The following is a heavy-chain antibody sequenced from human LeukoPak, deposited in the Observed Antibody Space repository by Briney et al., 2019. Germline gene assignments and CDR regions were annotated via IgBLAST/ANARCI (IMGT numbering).Heavy chain of an antibody. V-gene: IGHV4-59*01. CDR2: IYYTGSS. CDR1: GGSISTYY. J-gene: IGHJ3*01. CDR3: VRRVVVVTANDKSDAFDV. Sequence: SETLSLTCTVSGGSISTYYWNWIRQTPGEGLEWIGYIYYTGSSNYNPSLKSRVTISLDTSKNQFSLKLSSVTAADTAVYYCVRRVVVVTANDKSDAFDVWGQGTVVTVPS. D-gene: IGHD2-21*02.